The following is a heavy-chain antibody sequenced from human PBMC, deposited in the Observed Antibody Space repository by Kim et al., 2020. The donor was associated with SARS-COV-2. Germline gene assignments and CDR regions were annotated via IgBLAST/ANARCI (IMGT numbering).Heavy chain of an antibody. CDR2: ITDNGDDT. CDR1: GFSFNNYA. J-gene: IGHJ6*02. Sequence: GGSLRLSCAASGFSFNNYAMSWVRQFPGKGLEWVSAITDNGDDTYYPDSVKGRFTTARDNSDNMLYLHMNNLRAEDTAVYHCAKNQGGRWGSHYGFDVWGQGTTVTVSS. CDR3: AKNQGGRWGSHYGFDV. V-gene: IGHV3-23*01. D-gene: IGHD3-16*01.